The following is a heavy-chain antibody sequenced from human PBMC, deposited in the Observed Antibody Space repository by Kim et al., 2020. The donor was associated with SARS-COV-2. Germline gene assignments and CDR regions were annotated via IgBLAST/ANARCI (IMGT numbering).Heavy chain of an antibody. CDR3: TTDPGITIFGVAMYFDY. Sequence: GGSLRLSCAASGFTFSNAWMSWVRQAPGKGLEWVGRIKSKTDGGTTDYAAPVKGRFTISRDDSKNTLYLQMNSLKTEDTAVYYCTTDPGITIFGVAMYFDYWGQGTLVTVSS. V-gene: IGHV3-15*01. J-gene: IGHJ4*02. CDR1: GFTFSNAW. D-gene: IGHD3-3*01. CDR2: IKSKTDGGTT.